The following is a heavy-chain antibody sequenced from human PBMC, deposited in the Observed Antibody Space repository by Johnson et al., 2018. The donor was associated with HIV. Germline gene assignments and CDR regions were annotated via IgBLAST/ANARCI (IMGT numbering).Heavy chain of an antibody. J-gene: IGHJ3*02. CDR3: VRDGGSGWLLERDAFDI. D-gene: IGHD6-19*01. Sequence: VQLVESGGGLVQPGGSLRLSCAASGFTFSSYWMSWVRQAPGKGLEWVANIKQDGSEKYYVDSVKGRFTISRDNAKNSLYLQMNSLRAEDTAVYYCVRDGGSGWLLERDAFDIWGQGTMVTVSS. V-gene: IGHV3-7*01. CDR1: GFTFSSYW. CDR2: IKQDGSEK.